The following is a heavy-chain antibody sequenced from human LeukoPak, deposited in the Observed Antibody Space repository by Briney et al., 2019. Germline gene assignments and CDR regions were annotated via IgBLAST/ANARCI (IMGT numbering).Heavy chain of an antibody. D-gene: IGHD3-22*01. CDR1: GGSFSGYY. CDR2: INHSGST. V-gene: IGHV4-34*01. CDR3: ARGLLHHHDYDSSGYYWDY. Sequence: SETLSLTCAVYGGSFSGYYWSWIRQPPGKGLEWIGEINHSGSTNYNPSLKSRVTISVDTSKNQFSLKLSAVTAADTAVYYCARGLLHHHDYDSSGYYWDYWGQGTLVTVSS. J-gene: IGHJ4*02.